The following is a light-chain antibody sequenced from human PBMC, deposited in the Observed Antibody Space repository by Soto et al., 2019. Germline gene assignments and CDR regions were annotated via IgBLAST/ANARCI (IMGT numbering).Light chain of an antibody. J-gene: IGLJ3*02. V-gene: IGLV2-8*01. CDR1: NSDVGGYDY. CDR3: SSYAGSNNLV. CDR2: EVN. Sequence: QSALTQPPSASGSPGQSVTISCTGTNSDVGGYDYVSWYQQHPGKAPKLIIYEVNKRPSGVPDRFSGSKSGNTASLTVSGLQAEDEADYYCSSYAGSNNLVFGGGTKPTVL.